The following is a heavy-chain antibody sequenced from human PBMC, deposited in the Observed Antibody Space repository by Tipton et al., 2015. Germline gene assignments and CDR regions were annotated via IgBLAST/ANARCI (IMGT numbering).Heavy chain of an antibody. V-gene: IGHV4-61*01. D-gene: IGHD1/OR15-1a*01. Sequence: TLSLTCTVSGGSVGSYNYYWSWIRQPPGKGLERIGYISNTGNTHYNPSLKSRVTISLDTSKNQFSLTLNSVTAADTAVYYCARDLEHGMDVWGQGTLVTVSS. J-gene: IGHJ4*02. CDR1: GGSVGSYNYY. CDR2: ISNTGNT. CDR3: ARDLEHGMDV.